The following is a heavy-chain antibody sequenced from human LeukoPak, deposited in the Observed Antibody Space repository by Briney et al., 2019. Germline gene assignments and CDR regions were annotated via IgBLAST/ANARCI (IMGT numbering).Heavy chain of an antibody. V-gene: IGHV3-23*01. CDR2: ISTSGGST. J-gene: IGHJ4*02. CDR3: ATGFVTRIDY. Sequence: GGSLRLSCAASGLTFNKYAMSWVRQAPGKGLEWVSGISTSGGSTYYADSVKGRFTISRDNSKNSLYLQMNNLRADDTAVYYYATGFVTRIDYWGQGNLVTVSS. D-gene: IGHD3-10*01. CDR1: GLTFNKYA.